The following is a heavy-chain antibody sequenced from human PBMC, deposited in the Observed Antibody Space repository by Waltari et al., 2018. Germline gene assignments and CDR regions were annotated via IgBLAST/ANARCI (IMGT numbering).Heavy chain of an antibody. Sequence: QVQLVQSGAEVKKPGASVKVSCKVSGYTLTDLSMHWVRQAPGQGLEWRGGLDTEESETIYAQNVQGRVTMSEDTSTDTAYMELSSLRSEDTAVYYCATRIAYYYDSSGYYFNYWGQGSLVTVSS. J-gene: IGHJ4*02. CDR1: GYTLTDLS. V-gene: IGHV1-24*01. CDR2: LDTEESET. CDR3: ATRIAYYYDSSGYYFNY. D-gene: IGHD3-22*01.